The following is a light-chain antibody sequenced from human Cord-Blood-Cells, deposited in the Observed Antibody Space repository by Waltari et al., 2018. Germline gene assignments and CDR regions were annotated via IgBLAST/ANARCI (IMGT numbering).Light chain of an antibody. CDR3: SSYTSSSSWV. CDR1: SSDAGGYNH. J-gene: IGLJ3*02. Sequence: QSALTQPASVSGSPGQSITISCTGTSSDAGGYNHVSWYQQHPGKAPKPMIYDVRNRPSGVSNRFSGSKSGNTASLTISGLQAEDEADYYCSSYTSSSSWVFGGGTKLTVL. CDR2: DVR. V-gene: IGLV2-14*03.